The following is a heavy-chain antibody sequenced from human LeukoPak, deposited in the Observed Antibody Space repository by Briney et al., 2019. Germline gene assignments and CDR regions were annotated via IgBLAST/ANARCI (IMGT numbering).Heavy chain of an antibody. J-gene: IGHJ4*02. CDR2: INHSGST. D-gene: IGHD5-18*01. CDR3: ARGILGYSYDY. CDR1: GGSFSGYY. Sequence: SETLSLTCAVYGGSFSGYYWSWIRQPPGKGLEWIGEINHSGSTNYNPSLKSRVTISVDTSKNQFSLKLSSVTAADAAVYYCARGILGYSYDYWGQGTLVTVSS. V-gene: IGHV4-34*01.